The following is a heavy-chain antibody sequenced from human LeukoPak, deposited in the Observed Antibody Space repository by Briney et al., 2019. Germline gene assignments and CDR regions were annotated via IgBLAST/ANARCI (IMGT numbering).Heavy chain of an antibody. V-gene: IGHV4-39*07. D-gene: IGHD6-19*01. CDR3: ARDSSGWYEFDY. Sequence: SETLSLTCTVSGGSISSSSYYWGWIRQPPGKGLEWIGSIYYSGSTYYNPSLKSRVTMSVDTSKNQFSLKLSSVTAADTAVYYCARDSSGWYEFDYWGQGTLVTVSS. CDR1: GGSISSSSYY. J-gene: IGHJ4*02. CDR2: IYYSGST.